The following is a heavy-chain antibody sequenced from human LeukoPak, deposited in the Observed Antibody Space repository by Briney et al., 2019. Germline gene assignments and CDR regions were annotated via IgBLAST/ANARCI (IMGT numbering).Heavy chain of an antibody. CDR1: GGSVSSGSYY. CDR2: IYYSGST. Sequence: SETLSLTCTVSGGSVSSGSYYWSWIRQPPGKGLGWIGYIYYSGSTNYNPSLKSRVTISVDTSKNQFSLKLSSVTAADTAVYYCARDNTMIVVGPPGGYWGQGTLVTVSS. D-gene: IGHD3-22*01. V-gene: IGHV4-61*01. J-gene: IGHJ4*02. CDR3: ARDNTMIVVGPPGGY.